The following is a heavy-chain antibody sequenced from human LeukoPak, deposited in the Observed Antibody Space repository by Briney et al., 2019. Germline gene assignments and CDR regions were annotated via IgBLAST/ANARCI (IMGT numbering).Heavy chain of an antibody. CDR2: IRFDGSNK. CDR1: GFTFSSYG. D-gene: IGHD2-2*02. V-gene: IGHV3-30*02. Sequence: GGSLRLSCAASGFTFSSYGMHWVRQAPGKGLEWVAFIRFDGSNKYYADSVKGRFTISRDNSKNTLYLQMNSLRAEDTAVYYCAKDIVVVPAAIGYDAFDIWGQGTMVTVSS. J-gene: IGHJ3*02. CDR3: AKDIVVVPAAIGYDAFDI.